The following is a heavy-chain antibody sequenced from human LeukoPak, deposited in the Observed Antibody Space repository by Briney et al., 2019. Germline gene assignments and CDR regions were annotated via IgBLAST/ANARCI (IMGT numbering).Heavy chain of an antibody. Sequence: GGSLRLSCAASGFTLSSYAMSWVRQAPGKGLEWVAVISYDGSNKYYADSVKGRFTISRDNSKNTLYLQMNSLRAEDTAVYYCARDQSSSGSYGGAFDIWGQGTMVTVSS. CDR2: ISYDGSNK. J-gene: IGHJ3*02. V-gene: IGHV3-30*04. CDR3: ARDQSSSGSYGGAFDI. D-gene: IGHD1-26*01. CDR1: GFTLSSYA.